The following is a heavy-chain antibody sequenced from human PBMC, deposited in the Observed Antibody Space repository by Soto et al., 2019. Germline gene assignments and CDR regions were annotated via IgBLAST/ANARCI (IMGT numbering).Heavy chain of an antibody. CDR2: ISACNGNT. D-gene: IGHD3-10*01. V-gene: IGHV1-18*01. Sequence: QVQLVQSGAEVKKPGASVKVSCKASGYTFTSFGITWVRPARGQGLEWRGWISACNGNTNYAQKLQCRVTMTTDTPTSTAYTNLRSLRSDDTAVYYCASSRGGSGTYGKDYWGQGTLVTVSS. J-gene: IGHJ4*02. CDR1: GYTFTSFG. CDR3: ASSRGGSGTYGKDY.